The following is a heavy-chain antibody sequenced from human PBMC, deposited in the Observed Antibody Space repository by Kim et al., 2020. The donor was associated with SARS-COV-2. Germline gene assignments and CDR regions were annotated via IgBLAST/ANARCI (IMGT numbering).Heavy chain of an antibody. CDR3: ATSSPRGYPSWFDP. D-gene: IGHD5-12*01. V-gene: IGHV1-24*01. J-gene: IGHJ5*02. Sequence: AQKFQGRVTMTEATSTDTAYMELSSLRSEDTAVYYCATSSPRGYPSWFDPWGQGTLVTVSS.